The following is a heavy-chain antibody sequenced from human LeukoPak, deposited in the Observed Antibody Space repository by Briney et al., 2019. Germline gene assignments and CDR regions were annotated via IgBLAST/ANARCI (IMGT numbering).Heavy chain of an antibody. CDR3: TRDRGAYNLYDY. J-gene: IGHJ4*02. Sequence: GGSLRLSCAASGIDFIYHWMSWVRQAPGKGLEWVGRVKSKVDGETTDYAAPVKGRFIISRDDSKAIAYLQMNSLKTEDTAVYHCTRDRGAYNLYDYWGQGTLVTVSS. CDR1: GIDFIYHW. V-gene: IGHV3-15*01. D-gene: IGHD1-1*01. CDR2: VKSKVDGETT.